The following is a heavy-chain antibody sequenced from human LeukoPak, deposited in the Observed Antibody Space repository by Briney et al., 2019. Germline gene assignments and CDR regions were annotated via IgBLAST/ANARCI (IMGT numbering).Heavy chain of an antibody. Sequence: SETLSLTCTVSGYSISSGYYWGWIRQPPGQGLEWIGSVFHTGSTFYNPSLKSRVTISVDTSKNQFSLKLSSVTAADTAVYYCARVIVVVVTATLRPASFDYWGQGTLVTVSS. D-gene: IGHD2-15*01. CDR3: ARVIVVVVTATLRPASFDY. CDR1: GYSISSGYY. CDR2: VFHTGST. V-gene: IGHV4-38-2*02. J-gene: IGHJ4*02.